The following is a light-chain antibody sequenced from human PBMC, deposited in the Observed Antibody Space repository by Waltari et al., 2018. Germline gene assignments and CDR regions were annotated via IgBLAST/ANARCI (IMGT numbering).Light chain of an antibody. CDR1: QGISSY. V-gene: IGKV1-8*01. J-gene: IGKJ2*01. Sequence: AIRMTQSPSELSASTGDRVTITCRASQGISSYLAWYQQKPGKAPKLLIYAASTLQSGVPSRFSGSGSGTDFTLTISCLQSEDFATYYCQQYYSYPRYTFGQGTKLEI. CDR3: QQYYSYPRYT. CDR2: AAS.